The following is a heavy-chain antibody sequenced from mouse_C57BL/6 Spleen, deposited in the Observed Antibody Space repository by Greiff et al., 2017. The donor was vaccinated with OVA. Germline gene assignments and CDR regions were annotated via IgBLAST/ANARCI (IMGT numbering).Heavy chain of an antibody. Sequence: VQLQQSGAELMKPGASVKLSCKATGYTFTGYWIEWVKQRPGHGLEWIGEILPGSGSTNYNEKFKGKATFTADTSSNTAYMQLSSLTTEDSAIYYCARPPIYYYGSSYAMDYWGQGTSVTVTS. V-gene: IGHV1-9*01. CDR1: GYTFTGYW. CDR2: ILPGSGST. D-gene: IGHD1-1*01. J-gene: IGHJ4*01. CDR3: ARPPIYYYGSSYAMDY.